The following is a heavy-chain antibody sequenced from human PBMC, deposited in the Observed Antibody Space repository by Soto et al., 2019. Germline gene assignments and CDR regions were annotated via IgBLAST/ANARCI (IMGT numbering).Heavy chain of an antibody. D-gene: IGHD3-22*01. CDR2: INHSGST. Sequence: SETLSLTCAVYGGSFSGYYWSWIRQPPGKGLEWIGEINHSGSTNYNPSLKSRVTISVDTSKNQFSLKLSSVTAADTAVYYCARDSIVVVIHAFDIWGQGTMVTVSS. J-gene: IGHJ3*02. CDR3: ARDSIVVVIHAFDI. V-gene: IGHV4-34*01. CDR1: GGSFSGYY.